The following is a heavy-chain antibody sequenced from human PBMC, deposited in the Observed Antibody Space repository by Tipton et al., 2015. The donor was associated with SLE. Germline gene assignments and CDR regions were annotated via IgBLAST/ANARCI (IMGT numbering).Heavy chain of an antibody. CDR3: ARGFVDTAMVTWFDP. Sequence: SLRLSCAASGFTFSSYGMHWVRQAPGKGLEWVAFIRYDGSNKYYADSVKGRFTISRDNSKNTLYLQMNSLRAEDTAVYYCARGFVDTAMVTWFDPWGQGTLVTVSS. CDR1: GFTFSSYG. J-gene: IGHJ5*02. D-gene: IGHD5-18*01. CDR2: IRYDGSNK. V-gene: IGHV3-30*02.